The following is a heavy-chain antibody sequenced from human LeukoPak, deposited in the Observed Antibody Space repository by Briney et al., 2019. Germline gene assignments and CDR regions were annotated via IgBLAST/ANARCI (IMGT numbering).Heavy chain of an antibody. J-gene: IGHJ5*02. D-gene: IGHD7-27*01. CDR1: GYTFTSYA. Sequence: ASVKVSCKASGYTFTSYAIIWVRQAPGQGLEWMGWINPNSGGTNYAQKFQGRVTMTRDTSISTAYMELSRLRSDDTAVYYCARDALRNRHWGAWFDPWGQGTLVTVSS. CDR3: ARDALRNRHWGAWFDP. CDR2: INPNSGGT. V-gene: IGHV1-2*02.